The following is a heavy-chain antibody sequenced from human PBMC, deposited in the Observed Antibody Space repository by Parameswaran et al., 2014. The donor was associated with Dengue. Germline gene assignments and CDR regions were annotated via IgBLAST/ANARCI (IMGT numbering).Heavy chain of an antibody. CDR2: MNPNSGNT. V-gene: IGHV1-8*01. J-gene: IGHJ4*01. Sequence: WVRQAPGQGLEWMGWMNPNSGNTGYAQKFQGRVTMTRNTSISTAYMELSSLRSEDTAVYYCARGEGVVSTDVWGQGTLVTVSS. CDR3: ARGEGVVSTDV. D-gene: IGHD3-10*01.